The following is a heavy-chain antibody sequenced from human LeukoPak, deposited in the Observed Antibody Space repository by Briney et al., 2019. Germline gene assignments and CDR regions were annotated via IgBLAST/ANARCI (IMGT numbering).Heavy chain of an antibody. V-gene: IGHV4-34*01. J-gene: IGHJ4*02. CDR2: INHSGST. CDR1: GGSFSGYY. Sequence: SETLSLTCAVYGGSFSGYYWSWIRQPPGKGLEWIGEINHSGSTNYNPSLKSRVTISVDTSKNQFSLKLSSVTAADTAVYYCARRAGSDILTGYYDYWGQGTLVTVSS. CDR3: ARRAGSDILTGYYDY. D-gene: IGHD3-9*01.